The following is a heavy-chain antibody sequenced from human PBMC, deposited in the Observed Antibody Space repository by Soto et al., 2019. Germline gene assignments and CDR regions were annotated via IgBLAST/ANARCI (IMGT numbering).Heavy chain of an antibody. Sequence: EVQLLESGGGLVQPGGSLRLSCAASGFTFSSYAMSWVRQAPGKGLEWVSAISGSGGSTYYADSVKGRFTISRDNSKNTLYLQMNSLRAEDTAVYYCAKDKPGVMTTVTSFDYWGQGTLVTVSS. CDR1: GFTFSSYA. CDR2: ISGSGGST. CDR3: AKDKPGVMTTVTSFDY. J-gene: IGHJ4*02. V-gene: IGHV3-23*01. D-gene: IGHD4-17*01.